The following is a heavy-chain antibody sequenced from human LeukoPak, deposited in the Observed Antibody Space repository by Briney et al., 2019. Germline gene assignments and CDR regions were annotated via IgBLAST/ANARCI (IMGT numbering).Heavy chain of an antibody. Sequence: SETLSLTCTVSGGSISSSSYYWGWIRQPPGKGLEWIGSIYYSGSTYYNPSLKSRVTISVYTSKNQFSLKLSSVTAADTAVYYCARLCWYSSGCYDYWGQGTLVTVSS. D-gene: IGHD6-19*01. CDR2: IYYSGST. V-gene: IGHV4-39*01. CDR1: GGSISSSSYY. J-gene: IGHJ4*02. CDR3: ARLCWYSSGCYDY.